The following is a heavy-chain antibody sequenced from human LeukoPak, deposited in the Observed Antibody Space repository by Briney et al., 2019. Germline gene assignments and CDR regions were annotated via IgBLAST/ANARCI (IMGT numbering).Heavy chain of an antibody. V-gene: IGHV4-39*07. CDR3: AKGRGFRVWDPWDN. J-gene: IGHJ4*02. CDR2: IYYSGST. Sequence: SETLSLTCTVSGGSISSSSYYWGWIRQPPGKGLEWIGSIYYSGSTYYNPSLKSRVTISVDTSKNQFSLKLSSVTAADTAVYYCAKGRGFRVWDPWDNWGQGTLITVSS. D-gene: IGHD3-16*01. CDR1: GGSISSSSYY.